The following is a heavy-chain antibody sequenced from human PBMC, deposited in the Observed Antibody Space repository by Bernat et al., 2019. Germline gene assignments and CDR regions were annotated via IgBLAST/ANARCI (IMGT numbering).Heavy chain of an antibody. CDR3: AKVGIGYCSSTSCQYYFDY. V-gene: IGHV3-30-3*01. Sequence: QVQLVESGGGVVQPGRSLRLSCAASGFTFSSYAMHWVRQAPGKGLEWVAVISYDGSNKYYADSVKGRFTISRDNSKNTLYLQMNSLRAEDTAVYYCAKVGIGYCSSTSCQYYFDYWGQGTLVTVSS. J-gene: IGHJ4*02. CDR2: ISYDGSNK. D-gene: IGHD2-2*01. CDR1: GFTFSSYA.